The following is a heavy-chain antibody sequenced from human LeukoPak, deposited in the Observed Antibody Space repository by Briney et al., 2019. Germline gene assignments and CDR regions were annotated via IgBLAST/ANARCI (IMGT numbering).Heavy chain of an antibody. CDR3: ARLMVRGIFYYFDY. CDR1: GFIFSIYS. D-gene: IGHD3-10*01. J-gene: IGHJ4*02. V-gene: IGHV3-21*01. Sequence: GGSLRLSCAASGFIFSIYSMNWVRQAPGKGLEWVSSISSSSSYIYYADSVKGRFTISRDNAKNSLYLQMNSLRAEDTAVYYCARLMVRGIFYYFDYWGQGTLVTVSS. CDR2: ISSSSSYI.